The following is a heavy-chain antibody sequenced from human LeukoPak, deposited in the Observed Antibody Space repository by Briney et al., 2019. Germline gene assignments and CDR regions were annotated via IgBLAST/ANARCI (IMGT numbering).Heavy chain of an antibody. CDR3: AKVLYQRVDY. D-gene: IGHD2/OR15-2a*01. V-gene: IGHV3-23*01. J-gene: IGHJ4*02. CDR1: GFTFSSYA. CDR2: ISGSGGST. Sequence: RPGGSLRLSCAASGFTFSSYAMSWVRQAPGKGLEWVPAISGSGGSTYYADSVKGRFTISRDNSKHTLYLQMNSLRAEDTAVYYCAKVLYQRVDYWGQGTLVTVSS.